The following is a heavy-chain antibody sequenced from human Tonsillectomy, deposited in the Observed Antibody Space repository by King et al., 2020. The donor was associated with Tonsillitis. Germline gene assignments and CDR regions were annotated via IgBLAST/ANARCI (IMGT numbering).Heavy chain of an antibody. Sequence: EVQLVESGGGLVQPGRSLRLTCAASGFTFDNYAMHWVRQVPGKGLEWVSGISRDSGSKGYADSLKGRFTISRDNAKRSLYLQMDSLRVEDTALYFCAKHRSPQDHYYHYYNMDVLGQGTTVIVSS. J-gene: IGHJ6*03. CDR3: AKHRSPQDHYYHYYNMDV. CDR1: GFTFDNYA. CDR2: ISRDSGSK. V-gene: IGHV3-9*01. D-gene: IGHD6-13*01.